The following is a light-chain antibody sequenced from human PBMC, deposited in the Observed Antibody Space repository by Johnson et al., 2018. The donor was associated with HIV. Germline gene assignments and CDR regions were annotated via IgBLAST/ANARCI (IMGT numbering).Light chain of an antibody. CDR3: GTRDSRLSAYV. V-gene: IGLV1-51*02. CDR2: ENN. CDR1: SSNIGNNY. J-gene: IGLJ1*01. Sequence: QSLLTQPPSVSAAPGQKVTISCSGSSSNIGNNYVSWYQQVPGTAPKLLIYENNKRPSGIPDRFSGSKSGTSATLGITGLQTGDEADYYCGTRDSRLSAYVFGTGTKVTVL.